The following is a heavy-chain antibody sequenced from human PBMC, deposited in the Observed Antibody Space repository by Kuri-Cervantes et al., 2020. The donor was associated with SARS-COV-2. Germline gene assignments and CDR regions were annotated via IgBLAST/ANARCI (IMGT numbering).Heavy chain of an antibody. Sequence: GESLKISCAASGFTFDDYAMHWVRQAPGKGLEWVSSISSSSSYIYYADSVKGRFTISRDNAKNSLYLQMNSLRAEDTAVYYCARAPRFGELSFDYWGQGTLVTVSS. D-gene: IGHD3-10*01. CDR1: GFTFDDYA. V-gene: IGHV3-21*01. CDR2: ISSSSSYI. CDR3: ARAPRFGELSFDY. J-gene: IGHJ4*02.